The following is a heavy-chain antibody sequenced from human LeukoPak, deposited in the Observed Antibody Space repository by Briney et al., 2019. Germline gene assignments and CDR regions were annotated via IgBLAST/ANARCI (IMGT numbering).Heavy chain of an antibody. Sequence: SETLSLTCTLSDGSITGSYWSLLRQAPGKGLEWIGRIYSSGGTYYNPSLKSRVTMSIDTSKKQFSLKLRSVTAADTAIYYCARSYIVGSTQFYFDSWGRGMQVVVSS. CDR3: ARSYIVGSTQFYFDS. CDR2: IYSSGGT. V-gene: IGHV4-4*07. J-gene: IGHJ4*02. CDR1: DGSITGSY. D-gene: IGHD1-26*01.